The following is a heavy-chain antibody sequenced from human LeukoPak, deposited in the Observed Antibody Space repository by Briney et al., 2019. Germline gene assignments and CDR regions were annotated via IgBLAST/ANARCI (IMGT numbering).Heavy chain of an antibody. V-gene: IGHV1-2*02. J-gene: IGHJ4*02. Sequence: GASVKVSCKASGYTFTGYYMHWVRQAPGQGLEWMGWINPNSGGTNYAQKFQGRVTMTRDTSISTAYMELSRLRSEDTAVYYCAIGHYDILTGYSMDRFDYWGQGTLVTVSS. CDR1: GYTFTGYY. D-gene: IGHD3-9*01. CDR2: INPNSGGT. CDR3: AIGHYDILTGYSMDRFDY.